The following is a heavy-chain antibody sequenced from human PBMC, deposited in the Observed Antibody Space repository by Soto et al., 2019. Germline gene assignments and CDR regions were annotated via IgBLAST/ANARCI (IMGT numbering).Heavy chain of an antibody. V-gene: IGHV2-5*02. Sequence: QITLKESGPPLVKPTQTLTLTCTFSGFSLSSTRVAVGWIRQPPGKALEWLALIYWDDDKRYSSFLKSRLTIIKDTSKNQVVLTMSNMDPVDTARYYCAHIVVAGLGYDFDYWGQGTLVTVSS. D-gene: IGHD6-19*01. CDR2: IYWDDDK. CDR3: AHIVVAGLGYDFDY. CDR1: GFSLSSTRVA. J-gene: IGHJ4*02.